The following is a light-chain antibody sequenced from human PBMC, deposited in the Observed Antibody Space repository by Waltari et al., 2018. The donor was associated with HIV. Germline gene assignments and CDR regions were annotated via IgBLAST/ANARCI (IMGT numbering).Light chain of an antibody. CDR1: SSNIEKDN. Sequence: QSVLTQPPSASGAPGQRVTSSCSGSSSNIEKDNVYWYQQFPGAAPKLLIYKDTQRPSGVPDRFTGSKSGTSASLAIGGLRSDDEADYYCVGWDSRLRGYVFGAGTKVTVL. V-gene: IGLV1-47*01. CDR3: VGWDSRLRGYV. CDR2: KDT. J-gene: IGLJ1*01.